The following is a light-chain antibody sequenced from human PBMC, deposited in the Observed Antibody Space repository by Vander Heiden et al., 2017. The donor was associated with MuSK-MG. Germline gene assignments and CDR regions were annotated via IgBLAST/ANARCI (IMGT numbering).Light chain of an antibody. J-gene: IGLJ3*02. CDR3: CSYAGSYTSRV. CDR2: DVS. Sequence: QSALTQPRSVSGSPGQSVTISCTGTSSDVGGYNYVSWYQPHPGKAPKHMSYDVSKRPSGVPDRFSGSKSGNTASLTISGLQAEDEADYYCCSYAGSYTSRVFGGGTKLTVL. CDR1: SSDVGGYNY. V-gene: IGLV2-11*01.